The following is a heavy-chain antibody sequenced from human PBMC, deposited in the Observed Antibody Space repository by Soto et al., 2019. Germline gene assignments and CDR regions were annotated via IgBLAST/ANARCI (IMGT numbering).Heavy chain of an antibody. Sequence: GGSLRLSCAASGFAFSDYGMNWVRQAPGKGLEWVAAISGSAGNTYYADSVKGRFSTSRDNSKSTLYLEMNSLRVEDTAIYYCAKTFGSNWLTEYWGQGTLVNVSS. CDR1: GFAFSDYG. CDR2: ISGSAGNT. J-gene: IGHJ4*02. CDR3: AKTFGSNWLTEY. V-gene: IGHV3-23*01. D-gene: IGHD6-13*01.